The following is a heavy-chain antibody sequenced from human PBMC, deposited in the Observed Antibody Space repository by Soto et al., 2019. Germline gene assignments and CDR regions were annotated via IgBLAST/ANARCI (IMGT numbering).Heavy chain of an antibody. CDR1: GGSISSGGYY. Sequence: SETLSLTCTVSGGSISSGGYYWSWIRQHPGKGLEWIGYIYYSGSTYYNPSLKSRVTISVDTSKNQFSLKLSSVTAADTAVYYCARLAVLLWFGELSKPSNWFDPWGQGTLVTVSS. D-gene: IGHD3-10*01. CDR3: ARLAVLLWFGELSKPSNWFDP. V-gene: IGHV4-31*03. CDR2: IYYSGST. J-gene: IGHJ5*02.